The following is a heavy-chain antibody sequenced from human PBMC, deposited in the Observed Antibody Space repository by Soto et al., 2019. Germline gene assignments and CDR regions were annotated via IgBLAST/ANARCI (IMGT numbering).Heavy chain of an antibody. CDR3: ARGMVRGVTQHAFDI. CDR1: GGSFSGYY. V-gene: IGHV4-34*01. CDR2: INHSGST. Sequence: SETLSLTCSVYGGSFSGYYWSWIRQPPGKGLEWIGEINHSGSTNYNPSLKSRVTISVDTSKNQFSLKLSSVTAADTAVYYCARGMVRGVTQHAFDIWGQGTMVTVSS. D-gene: IGHD3-10*01. J-gene: IGHJ3*02.